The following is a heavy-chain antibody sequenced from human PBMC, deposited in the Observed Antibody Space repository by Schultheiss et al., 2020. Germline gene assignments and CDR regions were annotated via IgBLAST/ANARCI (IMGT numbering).Heavy chain of an antibody. CDR1: GFTFSSYS. D-gene: IGHD1-26*01. CDR2: ISSSSSTI. CDR3: ARDRPSRRDRELLKYYYHGMDV. V-gene: IGHV3-48*02. J-gene: IGHJ6*02. Sequence: GGSLRLSCAASGFTFSSYSMNWVRQAPGKGLEWVSYISSSSSTIYYADSVKGRFTISRDNAKNSLYLQMNSLRDEDTAVYYCARDRPSRRDRELLKYYYHGMDVWGQGTTVTVSS.